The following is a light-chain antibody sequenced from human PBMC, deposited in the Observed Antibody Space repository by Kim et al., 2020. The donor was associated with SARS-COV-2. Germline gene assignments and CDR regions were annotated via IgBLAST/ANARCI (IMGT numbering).Light chain of an antibody. V-gene: IGKV1-5*03. CDR1: QNINRW. CDR3: QQYASLPLT. J-gene: IGKJ1*01. Sequence: DIQMTQSPSTLSASVGDRVTITCRASQNINRWLAWHQQKPGKAPKALIYTASDLESGVPSRFSGHGSGTEFTLSISSLQPEDSATYYCQQYASLPLTFDQGTKVDIK. CDR2: TAS.